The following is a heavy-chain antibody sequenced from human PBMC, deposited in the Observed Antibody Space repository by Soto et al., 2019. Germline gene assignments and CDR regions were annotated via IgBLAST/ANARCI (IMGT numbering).Heavy chain of an antibody. Sequence: QVQLVQSGAEVKKPGASVKVSCKASGYTFTSYDINWVRQATAQGLEWLGWMNPNSGNTGYAQNFQGRVTMTRDTSISTAYMELSSLRSEDTAVYYCARAGHSSSWFHYWGQGTLVTVSS. V-gene: IGHV1-8*01. CDR3: ARAGHSSSWFHY. D-gene: IGHD6-13*01. CDR1: GYTFTSYD. CDR2: MNPNSGNT. J-gene: IGHJ4*02.